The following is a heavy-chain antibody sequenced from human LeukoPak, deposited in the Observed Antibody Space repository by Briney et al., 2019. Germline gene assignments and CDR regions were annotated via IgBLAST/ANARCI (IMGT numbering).Heavy chain of an antibody. D-gene: IGHD5-12*01. CDR2: FYSGGSA. J-gene: IGHJ4*02. CDR1: GGSIRSYY. Sequence: PSETLSLTCTVSGGSIRSYYWSWIRQPAGKGLEWIGRFYSGGSADCNPSLKSRVTMSVDTSKNQFSLKLSSVTAADTAVYYCARVYSGYDLPGSLANYYFDYWGQGTLVTVSS. CDR3: ARVYSGYDLPGSLANYYFDY. V-gene: IGHV4-4*07.